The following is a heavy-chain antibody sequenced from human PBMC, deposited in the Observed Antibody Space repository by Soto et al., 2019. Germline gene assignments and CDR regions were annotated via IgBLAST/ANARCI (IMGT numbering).Heavy chain of an antibody. CDR3: AKDGIRKDDY. J-gene: IGHJ4*02. Sequence: GLSLRLSCSASGFSISDYAMSWVRQAPGKGLEWVSSLSDSGTRTFYADSVKGRFAISRDTSKNTVYMEMNNLRVEDTALYYCAKDGIRKDDYWGQGTVVTGSA. V-gene: IGHV3-23*01. CDR2: LSDSGTRT. CDR1: GFSISDYA.